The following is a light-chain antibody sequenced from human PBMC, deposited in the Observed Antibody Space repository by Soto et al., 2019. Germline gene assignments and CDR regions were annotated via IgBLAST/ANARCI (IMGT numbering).Light chain of an antibody. V-gene: IGKV3-15*01. Sequence: EIVMTQSPATLSVSPGERATLSCRASQSVSNNLAWYQQKAGQAPRLLIYGASTRATGIPDRFSGSGSGTEFTLTISSLQSEDFAVYYCQQYKNWPPLTFGGGTKVEI. J-gene: IGKJ4*01. CDR3: QQYKNWPPLT. CDR2: GAS. CDR1: QSVSNN.